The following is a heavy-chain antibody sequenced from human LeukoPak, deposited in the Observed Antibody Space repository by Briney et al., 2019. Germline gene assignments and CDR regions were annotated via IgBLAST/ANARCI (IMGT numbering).Heavy chain of an antibody. CDR1: GYTFTSFD. CDR2: MNPNRGNT. D-gene: IGHD2-2*01. CDR3: ASQRLRDCSSTSCYVDAFDI. V-gene: IGHV1-8*03. Sequence: GASVRVSCKASGYTFTSFDFNWVRQATGQGLEWMGWMNPNRGNTGYAQKFQGRFTITRNTSISTAYMELSSLRSEDTAVYYCASQRLRDCSSTSCYVDAFDIWGQGTMVTVSS. J-gene: IGHJ3*02.